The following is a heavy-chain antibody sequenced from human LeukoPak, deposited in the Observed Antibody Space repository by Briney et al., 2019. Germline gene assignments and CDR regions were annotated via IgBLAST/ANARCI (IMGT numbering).Heavy chain of an antibody. V-gene: IGHV3-9*01. Sequence: PGGSLRLSCAASGFTFDDYAMHWVRQAPGKGLEWVSGISWNSGSIGYADFVKGRFTISRDNARNSLYLQMNSLRAEDTALYYCAKAPQYCGGGCYYFDYWGQGTLVTVSS. CDR3: AKAPQYCGGGCYYFDY. CDR2: ISWNSGSI. J-gene: IGHJ4*02. CDR1: GFTFDDYA. D-gene: IGHD2-21*02.